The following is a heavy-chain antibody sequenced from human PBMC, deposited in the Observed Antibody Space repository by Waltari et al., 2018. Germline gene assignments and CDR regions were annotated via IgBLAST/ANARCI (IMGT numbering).Heavy chain of an antibody. CDR3: ARDVDAAMVAFDY. D-gene: IGHD5-18*01. V-gene: IGHV1-18*01. CDR1: GYTFTSYG. J-gene: IGHJ4*02. CDR2: ISPNNGNT. Sequence: QVQLEQSKDEVKQSGASVKVSCKASGYTFTSYGITWVRQAPGQGLEWMGCISPNNGNTNSAQRFQDRVTMTTDTSTNTAYMELRSLRPDDTAVYFCARDVDAAMVAFDYWGQGTLVTVSS.